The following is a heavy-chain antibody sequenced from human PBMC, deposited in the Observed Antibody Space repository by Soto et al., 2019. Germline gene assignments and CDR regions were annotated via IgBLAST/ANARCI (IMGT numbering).Heavy chain of an antibody. V-gene: IGHV4-31*03. Sequence: SETLSLTCTVSGGSVSSGSYYWSWIRQHPGRGLEWIGYIYYTGNTYYNPSLKSRLAISVDTSKNQFSLKLTSVTAADTAMYYCARLYNSPLASWGQGTLVTVSS. CDR3: ARLYNSPLAS. CDR1: GGSVSSGSYY. J-gene: IGHJ5*02. CDR2: IYYTGNT. D-gene: IGHD1-1*01.